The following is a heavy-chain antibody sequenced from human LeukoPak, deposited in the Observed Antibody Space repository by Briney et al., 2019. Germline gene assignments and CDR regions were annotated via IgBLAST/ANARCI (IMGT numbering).Heavy chain of an antibody. CDR3: ARDFFLTMYNWNAPFDY. Sequence: PGGSLRLSCAASGFTFSGYWMHWVRQAPGKGLVWVSRINSDGSSTSYADSVKGRFTISRDNAKNSLYLQMNSLRAEDTAVYYCARDFFLTMYNWNAPFDYWGQGTLVTVSS. V-gene: IGHV3-74*01. D-gene: IGHD1-20*01. J-gene: IGHJ4*02. CDR2: INSDGSST. CDR1: GFTFSGYW.